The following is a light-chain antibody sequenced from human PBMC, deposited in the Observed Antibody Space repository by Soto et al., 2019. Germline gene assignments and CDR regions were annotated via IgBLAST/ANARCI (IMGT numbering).Light chain of an antibody. CDR1: SSDVGGYNY. J-gene: IGLJ2*01. V-gene: IGLV2-14*01. CDR3: SSYTSSSTRV. Sequence: QSALPQPASGSGSPGQSITISCTGTSSDVGGYNYVSWYQQHPGKAPQLMIYEVSNRPSGVSNRFSGSKSGNTASLTISGRQAEDEADYDCSSYTSSSTRVFGGGTKGTVL. CDR2: EVS.